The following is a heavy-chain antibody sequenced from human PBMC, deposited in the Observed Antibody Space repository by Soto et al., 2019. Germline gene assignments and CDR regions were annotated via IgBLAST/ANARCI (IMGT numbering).Heavy chain of an antibody. V-gene: IGHV1-18*01. CDR1: GYTFTSYG. CDR2: ISAYNGNT. D-gene: IGHD4-17*01. CDR3: ARAYDSGDDGDGGYFDY. Sequence: ASVKVSCKASGYTFTSYGISWVRQAPGQGLEWMGWISAYNGNTNYAQKLQGRVTMTTDTSTSTAYMELRSLRSDDTAVYYCARAYDSGDDGDGGYFDYWGQGTLVTVSS. J-gene: IGHJ4*02.